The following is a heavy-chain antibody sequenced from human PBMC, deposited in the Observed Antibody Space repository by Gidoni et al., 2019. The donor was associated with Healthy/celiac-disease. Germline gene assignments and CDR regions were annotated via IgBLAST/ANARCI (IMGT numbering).Heavy chain of an antibody. CDR1: GGSISSSSYY. CDR2: IYYSGST. V-gene: IGHV4-39*01. D-gene: IGHD3-3*01. Sequence: QLQLQESGPGLVKPSETLSLTCTVSGGSISSSSYYWGWIRQPPGKGLEWSGSIYYSGSTYYNPSLKSRVTISVDTSKNQFSLKLSSVTAADTAVYYCATAYYDFWGWFDPWGQGTLVTVSS. CDR3: ATAYYDFWGWFDP. J-gene: IGHJ5*02.